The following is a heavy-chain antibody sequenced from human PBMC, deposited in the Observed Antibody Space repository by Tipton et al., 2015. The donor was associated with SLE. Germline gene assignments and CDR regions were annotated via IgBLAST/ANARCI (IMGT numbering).Heavy chain of an antibody. CDR1: GFTFSSYS. CDR2: ISSSSSTI. V-gene: IGHV3-48*04. D-gene: IGHD1-26*01. J-gene: IGHJ6*02. CDR3: ARDREWELLTDFRYTMDV. Sequence: SLRLSCAASGFTFSSYSMNWVRQAPGKGLEWVSYISSSSSTIYYADAVKGRFTISRDNANNSLYLQMNSLRAEEAAVYYCARDREWELLTDFRYTMDVWAQGTTVTAPS.